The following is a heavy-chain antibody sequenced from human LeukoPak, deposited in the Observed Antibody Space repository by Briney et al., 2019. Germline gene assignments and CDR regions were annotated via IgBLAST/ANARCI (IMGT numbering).Heavy chain of an antibody. D-gene: IGHD2-2*01. J-gene: IGHJ4*02. CDR2: MNPNSGNT. CDR1: GYTFTSYD. CDR3: ARVNLGYCSSTSCRYCFDY. V-gene: IGHV1-8*01. Sequence: ASVKVSCKASGYTFTSYDINWVRQATGQGLEWMGWMNPNSGNTGYAQKFQGRVTMTRNTSISTAYMELSSLRSEDTAVYYCARVNLGYCSSTSCRYCFDYWGQGTLVTVSS.